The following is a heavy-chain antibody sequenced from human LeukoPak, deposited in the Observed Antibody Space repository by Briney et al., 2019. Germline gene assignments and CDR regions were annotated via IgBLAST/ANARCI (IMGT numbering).Heavy chain of an antibody. V-gene: IGHV3-33*08. D-gene: IGHD5-18*01. CDR3: ARDLNSPLDY. Sequence: GGSLRLSCAASGFTFSSYGMHWVRQAPGKGLEWVAVIWYDGSNKYYADSVKGRFTISRDNAKNSVYLQMNSLRAEDTAVYNCARDLNSPLDYWGQGTLVTVSS. CDR2: IWYDGSNK. J-gene: IGHJ4*02. CDR1: GFTFSSYG.